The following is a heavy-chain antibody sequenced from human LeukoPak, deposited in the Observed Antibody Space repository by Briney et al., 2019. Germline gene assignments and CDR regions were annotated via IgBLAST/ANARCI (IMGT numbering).Heavy chain of an antibody. D-gene: IGHD3-22*01. V-gene: IGHV3-30-3*01. J-gene: IGHJ4*02. CDR3: ASSGTYYYDSSGYYLDY. CDR2: ISYDGSNK. Sequence: GRSLRLSCAASGFTFSSYAMHWVRQAPGKGLEWVAVISYDGSNKYYADSVKGRFTISRDNSKNTLYLQMNSLRAEDTAVYYCASSGTYYYDSSGYYLDYWGQGTLVTVSS. CDR1: GFTFSSYA.